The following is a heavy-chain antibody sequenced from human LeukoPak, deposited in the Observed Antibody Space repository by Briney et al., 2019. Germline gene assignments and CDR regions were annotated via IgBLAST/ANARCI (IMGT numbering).Heavy chain of an antibody. J-gene: IGHJ4*02. Sequence: ASVKVSCKASGYTFTSYGIGWVRQAPGQGLEWMGWISAYNGNTNYAQKLQGRVTMTTDTSTSTAYMELRSLRSDDTAVYYCARVNDYDGLYYFDYWGQGTLVTVSS. CDR1: GYTFTSYG. CDR2: ISAYNGNT. V-gene: IGHV1-18*01. CDR3: ARVNDYDGLYYFDY. D-gene: IGHD4-17*01.